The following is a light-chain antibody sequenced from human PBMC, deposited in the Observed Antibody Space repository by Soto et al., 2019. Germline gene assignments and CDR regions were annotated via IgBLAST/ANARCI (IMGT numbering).Light chain of an antibody. V-gene: IGLV1-44*01. Sequence: QSALTQPPSASGTPGQRVTISCSGSSSNIGSNTVNWYQQLPGSAPKLLMYRTNQRPSGVPDRFSGSKSGTSASLAISGLQSEDEADYYCAAWDGSLNVVLFGGGTKLTVL. CDR3: AAWDGSLNVVL. CDR1: SSNIGSNT. J-gene: IGLJ2*01. CDR2: RTN.